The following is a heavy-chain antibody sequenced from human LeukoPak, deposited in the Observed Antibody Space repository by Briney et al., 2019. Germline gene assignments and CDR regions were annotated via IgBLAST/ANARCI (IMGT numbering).Heavy chain of an antibody. CDR3: AKGPLRGTAAAIDY. CDR1: GFDFSSNW. D-gene: IGHD2-2*01. V-gene: IGHV3-30*18. J-gene: IGHJ4*02. CDR2: ISYDGRNL. Sequence: GGSLRLSCAASGFDFSSNWMHWVRQAPGKGLEWVAVISYDGRNLHYPDSVKGRFTISRDISTDTLWLQMDSLRTEDTAVYYCAKGPLRGTAAAIDYWGQGTLVTVSS.